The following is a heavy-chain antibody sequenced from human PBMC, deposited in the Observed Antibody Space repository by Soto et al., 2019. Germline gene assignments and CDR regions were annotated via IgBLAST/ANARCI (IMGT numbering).Heavy chain of an antibody. D-gene: IGHD3-22*01. CDR1: GFSLSTSVVG. V-gene: IGHV2-5*02. CDR3: AHSRRKHYDSEGGLDY. CDR2: IYWDDDK. Sequence: XGPTLVNPTQTLTLTCTFSGFSLSTSVVGVGWIRQPPGKALEWLALIYWDDDKRYSPSLKSRLTITKDTSKNQVVLTMTNMDPVDTATYYCAHSRRKHYDSEGGLDYWGQGTLVTVSS. J-gene: IGHJ4*02.